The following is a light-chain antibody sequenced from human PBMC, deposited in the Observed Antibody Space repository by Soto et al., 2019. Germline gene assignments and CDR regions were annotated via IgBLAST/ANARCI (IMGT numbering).Light chain of an antibody. CDR1: QSVLYSSNSKNY. CDR2: WAS. Sequence: DIVMTQSPDSLAVSLGERATINCKSSQSVLYSSNSKNYLAWYQQKPGQPPKLLLYWASTRESGVPDRFSGSGSGTDFTPTISSLQAEDVAVYYCQQYYTTPRTFGQGTKLEIK. J-gene: IGKJ2*01. CDR3: QQYYTTPRT. V-gene: IGKV4-1*01.